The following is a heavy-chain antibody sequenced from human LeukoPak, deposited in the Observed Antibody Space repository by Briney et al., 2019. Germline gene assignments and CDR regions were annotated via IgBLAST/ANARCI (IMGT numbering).Heavy chain of an antibody. CDR2: IYSGGST. V-gene: IGHV3-66*01. CDR3: ARSLGYFDWLPGYYYYYGMDV. CDR1: GFTVSSNY. J-gene: IGHJ6*02. D-gene: IGHD3-9*01. Sequence: GGSLRLSCAASGFTVSSNYMSWVRQAPGKGLEWVSVIYSGGSTYYADSVKGRFTISRDNSKNTLYLQMNSLRAEDTAVYYCARSLGYFDWLPGYYYYYGMDVWGQGTTVTVSS.